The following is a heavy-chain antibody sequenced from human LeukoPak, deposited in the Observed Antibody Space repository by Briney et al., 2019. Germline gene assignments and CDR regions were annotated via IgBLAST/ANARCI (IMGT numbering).Heavy chain of an antibody. D-gene: IGHD4-17*01. CDR1: GYSFTSYW. CDR3: ARRDYVPIFDY. J-gene: IGHJ4*02. CDR2: IYPGDSDT. V-gene: IGHV5-51*01. Sequence: GESLKISCKGSGYSFTSYWIGWVRQMPGRGLEWMGVIYPGDSDTRYSPSFQGQVTISADKTISTAYLQWSSLKASDTAMYYCARRDYVPIFDYWGQGTLVTVSS.